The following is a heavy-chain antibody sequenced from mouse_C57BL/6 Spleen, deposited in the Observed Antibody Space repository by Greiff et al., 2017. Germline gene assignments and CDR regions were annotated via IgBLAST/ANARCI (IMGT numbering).Heavy chain of an antibody. J-gene: IGHJ1*03. Sequence: VQLQQPGAELVKPGASVKLSCKASGYTFTSYWMHWVKQRPGRGLEWIGRIDPKSGGTKYNEKFKSKATLTVDKPSSTAYMQLSSLTSEDSAVYYCARAYGSSHWYFDVWGTGTTVTVSS. D-gene: IGHD1-1*01. CDR1: GYTFTSYW. V-gene: IGHV1-72*01. CDR2: IDPKSGGT. CDR3: ARAYGSSHWYFDV.